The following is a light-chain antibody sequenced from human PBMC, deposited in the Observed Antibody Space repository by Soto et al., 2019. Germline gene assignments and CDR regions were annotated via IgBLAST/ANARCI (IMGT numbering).Light chain of an antibody. CDR1: QSVSSDY. CDR3: QQYGKSPLT. Sequence: ETVMTQSPGTLSLSPGERASVSCRASQSVSSDYLAWYQQKPGQAPRLLIYGASSRATGIPDRFSGSGSGTDFALTINRLEPDDFAVYYCQQYGKSPLTFGQGTRVEIK. CDR2: GAS. J-gene: IGKJ1*01. V-gene: IGKV3-20*01.